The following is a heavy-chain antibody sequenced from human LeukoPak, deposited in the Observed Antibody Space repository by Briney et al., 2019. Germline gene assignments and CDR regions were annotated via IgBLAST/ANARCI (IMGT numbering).Heavy chain of an antibody. CDR1: GGSISSGGYS. CDR2: IYHSGST. CDR3: ARGSVVNPNWFDP. D-gene: IGHD2-21*01. V-gene: IGHV4-30-2*01. J-gene: IGHJ5*02. Sequence: SQTLSVTCAVSGGSISSGGYSWSWIRQPPGKGLEWIGYIYHSGSTYYNPSLKSRVTISVDRSKNQFSLKLSSVTAADTAVYYCARGSVVNPNWFDPWGQGTLVTVSS.